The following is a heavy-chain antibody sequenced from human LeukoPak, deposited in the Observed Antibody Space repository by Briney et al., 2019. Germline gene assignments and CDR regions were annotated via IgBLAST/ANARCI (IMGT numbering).Heavy chain of an antibody. D-gene: IGHD3-22*01. J-gene: IGHJ3*02. CDR1: GGSFSGYY. V-gene: IGHV4-34*01. CDR3: ARYYDNPIDAFDI. CDR2: INHSGST. Sequence: PSETLSLTCAVYGGSFSGYYWSWIRQPPGKGLEWIGEINHSGSTNYSPSLKSRVTISVDTSKNQFSLKLSSVTAADTAVYYCARYYDNPIDAFDIWGQGTMVTVSS.